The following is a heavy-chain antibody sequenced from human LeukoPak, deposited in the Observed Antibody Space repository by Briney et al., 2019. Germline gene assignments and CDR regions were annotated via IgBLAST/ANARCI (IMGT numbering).Heavy chain of an antibody. D-gene: IGHD4-11*01. Sequence: SETLSLTCTVSGVSISSYYWGWLRQPPGQGLEWIGHIYYSGSTNYNTSLKSRVTISVKTSRNECSLKLRSVTAADTAVYYCARMVESTVTIAFENWFDPWGQGTLVTVSS. CDR3: ARMVESTVTIAFENWFDP. CDR2: IYYSGST. V-gene: IGHV4-59*01. CDR1: GVSISSYY. J-gene: IGHJ5*02.